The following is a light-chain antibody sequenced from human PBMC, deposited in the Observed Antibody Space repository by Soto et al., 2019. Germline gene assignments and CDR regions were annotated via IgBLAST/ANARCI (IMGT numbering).Light chain of an antibody. J-gene: IGKJ1*01. Sequence: DIQMTQSPSSLSASEGDRVTITCRASQSISTYLNWFQQKPGKAPKLLIYAASSLQSGVPSRFSGSGSETDFTLTINSLQPEDIATYYCQQGYSTLWTFGQGTKVEIK. CDR3: QQGYSTLWT. CDR2: AAS. V-gene: IGKV1-39*01. CDR1: QSISTY.